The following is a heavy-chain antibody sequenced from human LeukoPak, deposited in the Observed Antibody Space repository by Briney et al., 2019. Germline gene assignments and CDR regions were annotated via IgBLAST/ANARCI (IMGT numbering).Heavy chain of an antibody. D-gene: IGHD5-18*01. Sequence: ASVKVSCKASGYTFSSYYMHWVRQAPGQGLEWMGAINPNGGTTSYAQKFQGRVTMTRDTSTSTVYMELSSLRSEDTAVYYCARAAMVAGPYYYYYMDVWGKGTTVTVSS. CDR3: ARAAMVAGPYYYYYMDV. V-gene: IGHV1-46*01. CDR1: GYTFSSYY. J-gene: IGHJ6*03. CDR2: INPNGGTT.